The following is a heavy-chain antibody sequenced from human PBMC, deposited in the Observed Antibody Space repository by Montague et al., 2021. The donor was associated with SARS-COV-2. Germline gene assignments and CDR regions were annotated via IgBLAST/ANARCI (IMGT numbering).Heavy chain of an antibody. Sequence: SETLSLTCYVSDGSISSSRYHWGWIRQPPGQALEWIGSIYYTGSSYYNPSLKSRVTLSVATSKNQFSLKLDSVTAADTAVYYCARQYICSYHVWVQGIKVIVSS. V-gene: IGHV4-39*01. J-gene: IGHJ6*02. CDR3: ARQYICSYHV. D-gene: IGHD1-26*01. CDR2: IYYTGSS. CDR1: DGSISSSRYH.